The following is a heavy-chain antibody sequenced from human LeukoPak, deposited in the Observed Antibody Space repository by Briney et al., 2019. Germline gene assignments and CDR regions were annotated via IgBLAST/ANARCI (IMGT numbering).Heavy chain of an antibody. D-gene: IGHD6-13*01. CDR1: GGSISSNNW. J-gene: IGHJ6*03. CDR2: IYHDGST. CDR3: ARAPQAADPRYYYYYMDV. Sequence: SETLSLTCAVSGGSISSNNWWIWVCQSPEKGLEWIGEIYHDGSTNYNPSLKSRVTISMDKSKNQLSLKLSSVTAADTAVYYCARAPQAADPRYYYYYMDVWGKGTTVTVSS. V-gene: IGHV4-4*02.